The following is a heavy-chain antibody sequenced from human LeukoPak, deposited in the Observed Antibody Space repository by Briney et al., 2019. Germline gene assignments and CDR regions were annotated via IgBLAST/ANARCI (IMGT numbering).Heavy chain of an antibody. Sequence: PSETLSLTCTVSGGSISSSSYYWGWIRQPPGKGLEWIGSIYYSGSTYYNPSLKSRVTISVDTSKNQFSLKLSSVTAADTAVYYCARDPYDTSGYYYLDYWGQGTLVTVSS. V-gene: IGHV4-39*02. J-gene: IGHJ4*02. CDR1: GGSISSSSYY. CDR2: IYYSGST. D-gene: IGHD3-22*01. CDR3: ARDPYDTSGYYYLDY.